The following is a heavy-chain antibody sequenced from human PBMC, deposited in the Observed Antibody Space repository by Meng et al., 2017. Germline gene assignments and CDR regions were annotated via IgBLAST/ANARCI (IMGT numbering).Heavy chain of an antibody. CDR2: IYYSGST. Sequence: QVQLQESGPGLVRPSETLSLTCTVSGGSVSSGSYYWSWIRQPPGKGLEWIGYIYYSGSTNYNPSLKSQVTISVDTSKNQFSLKLSSVTAADTAVYYCARVRGSGSLGIFDYWGQGTLVTVSS. CDR1: GGSVSSGSYY. D-gene: IGHD3-10*01. V-gene: IGHV4-61*01. CDR3: ARVRGSGSLGIFDY. J-gene: IGHJ4*02.